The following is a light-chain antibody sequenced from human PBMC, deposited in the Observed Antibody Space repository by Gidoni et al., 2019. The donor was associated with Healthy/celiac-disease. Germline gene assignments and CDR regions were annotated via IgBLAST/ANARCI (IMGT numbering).Light chain of an antibody. CDR1: GSNIGRNT. J-gene: IGLJ1*01. CDR3: AAWDDSLNGYV. CDR2: SNN. V-gene: IGLV1-44*01. Sequence: QSVLTQPPSASGTPGTRVTISCSGSGSNIGRNTLNWYQQLPGTAPKLLIYSNNQRPSGVPARFSGSKSGTSASLAISGLQSEDEADYYCAAWDDSLNGYVFGTGTKVTVL.